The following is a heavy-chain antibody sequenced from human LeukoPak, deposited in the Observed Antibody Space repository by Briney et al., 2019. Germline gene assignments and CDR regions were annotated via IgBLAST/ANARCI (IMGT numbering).Heavy chain of an antibody. J-gene: IGHJ4*02. V-gene: IGHV3-48*04. Sequence: GGSLRLSCAASGFTFNIYSMTWVRQAPGKGLEGVSYITSSSSTIYYADSVKGRFTISRDDAKNSLYLQMSSLRAEDTAVYYCARASYSRSLGYWGQGTLVTVSS. CDR1: GFTFNIYS. D-gene: IGHD3-22*01. CDR3: ARASYSRSLGY. CDR2: ITSSSSTI.